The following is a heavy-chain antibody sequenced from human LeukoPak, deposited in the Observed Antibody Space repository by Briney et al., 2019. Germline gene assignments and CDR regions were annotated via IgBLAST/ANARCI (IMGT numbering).Heavy chain of an antibody. Sequence: PGGSLRLSCVASGFIFRDYTMNWVRPTPGKGLEWVSAINKGGSYMAYADSVKGRFTVSRDNAKNSPFLQMNNLRVEDTAVYFCAREVLIVLEPAANTIDYWGQGTRVTVSS. J-gene: IGHJ4*02. CDR1: GFIFRDYT. V-gene: IGHV3-21*01. D-gene: IGHD2-2*01. CDR2: INKGGSYM. CDR3: AREVLIVLEPAANTIDY.